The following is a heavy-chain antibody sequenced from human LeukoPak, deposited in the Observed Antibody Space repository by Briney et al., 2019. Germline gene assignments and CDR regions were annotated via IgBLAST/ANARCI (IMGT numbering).Heavy chain of an antibody. CDR1: GFTFSSYG. CDR2: ISYDGSNK. CDR3: AKEESMVRGVYFDY. J-gene: IGHJ4*02. V-gene: IGHV3-30*18. Sequence: GGSLRLSCAASGFTFSSYGVHWVRQAPGKGLEWVAVISYDGSNKYYADSVKGRFTISRDNSKNTLYLQMNSLRAEDTAVYYCAKEESMVRGVYFDYWGQGTLVTVSS. D-gene: IGHD3-10*01.